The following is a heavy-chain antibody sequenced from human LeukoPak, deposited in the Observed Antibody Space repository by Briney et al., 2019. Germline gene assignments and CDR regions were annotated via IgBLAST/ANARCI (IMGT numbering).Heavy chain of an antibody. J-gene: IGHJ4*02. CDR3: AKEPTYSSTWYGIDY. CDR1: GFTLSRYA. V-gene: IGHV3-23*01. D-gene: IGHD6-13*01. CDR2: ISGSGDST. Sequence: GGSLRLSCAASGFTLSRYAMSWVRQAPGKGLEWVSAISGSGDSTFYADSVKGRFTISRDISKNTLYLQMNSLRAEDTAVYYCAKEPTYSSTWYGIDYWGQGTLVTVSS.